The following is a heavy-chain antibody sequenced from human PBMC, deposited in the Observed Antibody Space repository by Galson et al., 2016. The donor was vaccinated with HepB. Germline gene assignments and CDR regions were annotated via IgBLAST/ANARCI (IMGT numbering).Heavy chain of an antibody. CDR1: GYTFLNYG. CDR2: ISVNNGAT. J-gene: IGHJ4*02. V-gene: IGHV1-18*01. CDR3: ASSSRYCANGICATFDY. D-gene: IGHD2-8*01. Sequence: SVKVSCKASGYTFLNYGISWVRRAPGQGLEWMGWISVNNGATNYVQKLQARVAMTTDTSTRTAYLELRSLRADDTAVYYCASSSRYCANGICATFDYWGQGTLVTVSS.